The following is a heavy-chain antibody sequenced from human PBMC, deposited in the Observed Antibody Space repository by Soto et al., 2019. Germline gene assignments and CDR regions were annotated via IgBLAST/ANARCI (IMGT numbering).Heavy chain of an antibody. CDR3: ARDVSPGNSNSYFDAFDI. Sequence: EVQLVESGGGWFQPGGSLRLPWAPPGLPLSKDWWPGFAQAPGKGLEWVANIKKDGSKKSYLDSVWGRLTISRDNAKNSLYLEMNSLRAEDTALYYCARDVSPGNSNSYFDAFDIWGQGTMVTVSS. CDR1: GLPLSKDW. CDR2: IKKDGSKK. V-gene: IGHV3-7*05. J-gene: IGHJ3*02. D-gene: IGHD3-10*01.